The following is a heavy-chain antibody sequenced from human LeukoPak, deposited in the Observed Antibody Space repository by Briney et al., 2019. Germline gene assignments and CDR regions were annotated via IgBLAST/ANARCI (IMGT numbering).Heavy chain of an antibody. CDR3: ARGLRYYDILTGYHSLSAFDI. CDR2: IKQDGSEK. J-gene: IGHJ3*02. Sequence: GGSLRLSCAASGFTFSSYGMHWVRQAPGKGLEWVANIKQDGSEKYYVDSVKGRFTISRDNAKNSLYLQMNSLRAEDTAVYYCARGLRYYDILTGYHSLSAFDIWGQGTMVTVSS. V-gene: IGHV3-7*01. CDR1: GFTFSSYG. D-gene: IGHD3-9*01.